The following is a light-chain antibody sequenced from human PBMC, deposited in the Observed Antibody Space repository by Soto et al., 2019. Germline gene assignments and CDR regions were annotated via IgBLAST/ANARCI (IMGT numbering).Light chain of an antibody. J-gene: IGLJ3*02. CDR1: SSNIGSHT. CDR2: SHN. Sequence: QSVLTQPPSASGTPGQRVTISCSGSSSNIGSHTVTWYQQVPGTAPKLLIFSHNQRPSGVPDRFSGSKSGTSASLAISGLQSDDEADYYCAAWDDSLNGVVFGGGTKLTVL. V-gene: IGLV1-44*01. CDR3: AAWDDSLNGVV.